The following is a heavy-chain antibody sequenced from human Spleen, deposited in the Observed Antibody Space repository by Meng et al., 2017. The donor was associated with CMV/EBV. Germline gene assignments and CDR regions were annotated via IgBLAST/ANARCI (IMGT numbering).Heavy chain of an antibody. CDR3: ARLYHDSSGYYYGWNWYFDL. J-gene: IGHJ2*01. CDR2: NFEGGRT. CDR1: GIDS. D-gene: IGHD3-22*01. V-gene: IGHV4-30-4*08. Sequence: GIDSTGWVRQPPGKGLIWNESNFEGGRTYNNPSHKRRVTKSLDMSNNQFSLKLTSVTAADTAVYYCARLYHDSSGYYYGWNWYFDLWGRGTLVTVSS.